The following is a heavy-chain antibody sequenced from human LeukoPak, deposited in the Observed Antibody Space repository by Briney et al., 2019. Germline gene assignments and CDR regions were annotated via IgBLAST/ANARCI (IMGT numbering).Heavy chain of an antibody. CDR1: GFTFSTYW. V-gene: IGHV3-23*01. CDR2: LSGSGGST. CDR3: AKDQVWIVVGSFDY. J-gene: IGHJ4*02. D-gene: IGHD3-22*01. Sequence: GGSLRLSCAASGFTFSTYWMHWVRQAPGKGLEWVSGLSGSGGSTYYADSVKGRFTISRDNSKNTLYLQMTSLRAEDTAVYYCAKDQVWIVVGSFDYWGQGTLVTVSS.